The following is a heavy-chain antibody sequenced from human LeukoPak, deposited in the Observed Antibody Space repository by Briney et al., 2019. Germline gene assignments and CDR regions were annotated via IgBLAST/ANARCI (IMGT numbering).Heavy chain of an antibody. CDR3: ARGFELDY. CDR2: IKQEGSEK. V-gene: IGHV3-7*01. CDR1: GFTFSSFW. Sequence: AGSLRLSCAASGFTFSSFWMSWVRQAPGKGLEWVANIKQEGSEKYYVGSVKGRFTISRDDARNSLYLQMNSLRAEDTAVYFCARGFELDYWGQGTLVTVSS. J-gene: IGHJ4*02.